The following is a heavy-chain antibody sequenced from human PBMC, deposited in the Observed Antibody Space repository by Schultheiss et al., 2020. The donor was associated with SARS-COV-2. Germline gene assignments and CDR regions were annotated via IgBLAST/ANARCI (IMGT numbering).Heavy chain of an antibody. V-gene: IGHV4-61*05. CDR1: GGSISSSSYY. CDR3: ARNDYSIPEYFQH. J-gene: IGHJ1*01. D-gene: IGHD4-11*01. Sequence: SETLSLTCTVSGGSISSSSYYWGWIRQPPGKGLEWIGYIYYSGSTNYNPSLKSRVTMSVDTSKNQFSLKLSSVTAADTAVYYCARNDYSIPEYFQHWGQGTLVTVSS. CDR2: IYYSGST.